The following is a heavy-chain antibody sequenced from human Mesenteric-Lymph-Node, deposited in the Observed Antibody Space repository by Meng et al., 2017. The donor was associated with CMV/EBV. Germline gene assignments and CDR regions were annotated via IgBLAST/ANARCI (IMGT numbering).Heavy chain of an antibody. J-gene: IGHJ6*02. CDR2: ITSRSSYI. V-gene: IGHV3-21*01. CDR1: GFSFSDYS. D-gene: IGHD3-3*01. Sequence: GESLKISCAASGFSFSDYSMNWVRQAPGKGLEWVSSITSRSSYIYYADSMKGRFIISRDNAKNSLFLQMNSLRAEDTAVYYCARDGYDFWSGYYYYYGMDVWGQGTTVTVSS. CDR3: ARDGYDFWSGYYYYYGMDV.